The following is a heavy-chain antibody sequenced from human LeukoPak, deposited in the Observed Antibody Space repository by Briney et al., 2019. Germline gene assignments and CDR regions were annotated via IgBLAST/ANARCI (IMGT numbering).Heavy chain of an antibody. J-gene: IGHJ4*02. Sequence: TSETLSLTCAVYGGSFSSYYWGWIRQPPGKGLEWIGSIYYSGSTYYNPSLKSRVTISVDTSKNQFSLKLSSVTAADTAVYYCASAQRDGYNSGYFDYWGQGTLVTVSS. CDR3: ASAQRDGYNSGYFDY. CDR1: GGSFSSYY. D-gene: IGHD5-24*01. CDR2: IYYSGST. V-gene: IGHV4-39*01.